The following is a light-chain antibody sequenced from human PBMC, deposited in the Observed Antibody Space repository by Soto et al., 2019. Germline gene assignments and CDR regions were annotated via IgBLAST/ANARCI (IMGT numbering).Light chain of an antibody. V-gene: IGKV3-20*01. CDR1: HSVTRY. CDR3: QQYGSSPIT. J-gene: IGKJ5*01. Sequence: EIVLTQSPGTLSFSPGERSTLSFSSSHSVTRYVAWYQQKPGQAPRLLISDASGRATGIPDRFSGSGSETDFSLTINRLEPEDFAVYFCQQYGSSPITFGQGTRLEIK. CDR2: DAS.